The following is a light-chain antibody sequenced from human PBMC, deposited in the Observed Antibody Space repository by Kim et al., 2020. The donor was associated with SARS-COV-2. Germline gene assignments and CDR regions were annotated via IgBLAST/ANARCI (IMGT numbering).Light chain of an antibody. Sequence: LAPGESATLPRRASQSVSSYLAWYQQRPGQAPRLLIYDASNRATGIPPRFSGSGSGTDFTLTISSLEPEDFAIYYCQQRSNWPLTFGGGTKVDIK. CDR3: QQRSNWPLT. J-gene: IGKJ4*01. V-gene: IGKV3-11*01. CDR1: QSVSSY. CDR2: DAS.